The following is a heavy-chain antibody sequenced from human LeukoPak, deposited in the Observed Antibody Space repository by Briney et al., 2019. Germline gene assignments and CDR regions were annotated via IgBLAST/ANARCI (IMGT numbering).Heavy chain of an antibody. CDR1: GFTFSSDS. D-gene: IGHD3-9*01. V-gene: IGHV3-21*01. J-gene: IGHJ6*03. CDR2: ISRSSSYI. Sequence: PGGSLRLSCAASGFTFSSDSMNWVRQDPGKGLEWVSSISRSSSYIYPADSVKGRFTISRDNAKTSLYLQMNSLRAEDTAVYYCARGGYDILTGATYYMDVWGKGTTVTVSS. CDR3: ARGGYDILTGATYYMDV.